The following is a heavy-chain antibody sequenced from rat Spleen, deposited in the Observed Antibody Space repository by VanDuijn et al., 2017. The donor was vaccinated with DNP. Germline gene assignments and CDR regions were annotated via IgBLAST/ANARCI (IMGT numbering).Heavy chain of an antibody. V-gene: IGHV5S11*01. D-gene: IGHD1-11*01. J-gene: IGHJ2*01. Sequence: EVQLVESGGGLVQPGRSMKLSCAASGFTFSNYYMAWVRQASTKGLEWVASISSGGGNIYYRDSVKGRFSISRDNAKSTLYLQMDSLRSDETATYYCARHYGGYLYYFDYWGHGVMVTVSS. CDR1: GFTFSNYY. CDR3: ARHYGGYLYYFDY. CDR2: ISSGGGNI.